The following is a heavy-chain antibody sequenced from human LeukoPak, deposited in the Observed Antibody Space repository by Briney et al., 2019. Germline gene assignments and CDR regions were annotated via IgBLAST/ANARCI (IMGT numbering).Heavy chain of an antibody. Sequence: ASVKVSCKASGYTFTDYYVHWVRQAPGQGLEWLGWINPNSGGTNYAQKFQGRVTMTRDTSISAAYMELSGLRSDDTAVCYCARGVYYYDSSGYYYDARFDYWGQGTLVTVSS. V-gene: IGHV1-2*02. D-gene: IGHD3-22*01. CDR3: ARGVYYYDSSGYYYDARFDY. J-gene: IGHJ4*02. CDR1: GYTFTDYY. CDR2: INPNSGGT.